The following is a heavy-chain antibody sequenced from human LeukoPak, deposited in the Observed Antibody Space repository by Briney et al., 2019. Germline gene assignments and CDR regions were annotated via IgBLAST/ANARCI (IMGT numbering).Heavy chain of an antibody. Sequence: ASVKVSCKASSYTFASYGISWVRQAPGQGLEWMGWISAYNGNTNYAQKFQGRVTMTTDTSTSTAYMEVRSLRSDDTAVYYCARDAVHGSNVYIWFDLWGQGTLVTVSS. CDR2: ISAYNGNT. D-gene: IGHD1-26*01. CDR3: ARDAVHGSNVYIWFDL. CDR1: SYTFASYG. V-gene: IGHV1-18*01. J-gene: IGHJ5*02.